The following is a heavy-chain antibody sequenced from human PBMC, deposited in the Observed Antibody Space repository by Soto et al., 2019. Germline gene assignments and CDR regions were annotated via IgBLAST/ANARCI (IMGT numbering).Heavy chain of an antibody. J-gene: IGHJ6*02. D-gene: IGHD2-21*02. CDR2: MYNTGST. CDR3: ARDLWGYCGTDCYPLDV. Sequence: QVQLQESGPGLVKTSETQSLTCTVTGGSISRYYWSWIRQPPGKGLEWIGYMYNTGSTDYNPSFKSRVTISVDTSKNQFSLKLNSVTAADTAVYYCARDLWGYCGTDCYPLDVWGQGTTVTVSS. V-gene: IGHV4-59*01. CDR1: GGSISRYY.